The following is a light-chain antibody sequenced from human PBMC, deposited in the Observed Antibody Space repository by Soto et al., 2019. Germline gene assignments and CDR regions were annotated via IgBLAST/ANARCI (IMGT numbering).Light chain of an antibody. CDR1: QSVKSY. CDR3: QQYNTWPPRYT. V-gene: IGKV3-15*01. J-gene: IGKJ2*01. CDR2: GAS. Sequence: EIVMTQSPATLSVSPGGRATLSCRASQSVKSYLAWYQQRPGQPPRLLIYGASTRATGIPARFSGSGSGTEFALTISGLQSEAFAVYFCQQYNTWPPRYTLGQGTKLEI.